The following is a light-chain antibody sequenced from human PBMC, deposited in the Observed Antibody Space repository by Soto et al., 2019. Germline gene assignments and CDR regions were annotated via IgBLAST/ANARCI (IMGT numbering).Light chain of an antibody. CDR3: QKYTNVPA. J-gene: IGKJ4*01. CDR1: QGISNY. Sequence: DIQMTQSPSSLSASVGDRVTITCRASQGISNYLAWYQQIPGKVPKLLISAASTLQSGVPSRFSGSGSGTDLALPISRLQPEDVAAYYCQKYTNVPAFGGGTKVEIK. V-gene: IGKV1-27*01. CDR2: AAS.